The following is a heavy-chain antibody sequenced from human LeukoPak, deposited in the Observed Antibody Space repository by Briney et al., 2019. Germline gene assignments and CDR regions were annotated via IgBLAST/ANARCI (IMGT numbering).Heavy chain of an antibody. V-gene: IGHV3-21*04. CDR1: GFTFSRHS. CDR2: ISSSSSYI. Sequence: GGSLRLSCAASGFTFSRHSIDWVRQAPGKGLEWVSSISSSSSYIYYADSVKGRFTISRDNAKNSLYLQMNSLRAEDTALYHCARHYYGSGNRGAFDIWGQGTMVTVSS. J-gene: IGHJ3*02. CDR3: ARHYYGSGNRGAFDI. D-gene: IGHD3-10*01.